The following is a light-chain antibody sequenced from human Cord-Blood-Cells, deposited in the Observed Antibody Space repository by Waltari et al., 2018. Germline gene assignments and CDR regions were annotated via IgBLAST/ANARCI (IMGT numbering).Light chain of an antibody. V-gene: IGKV4-1*01. CDR2: WAS. Sequence: DIVMTQSPDSLAVSLGERATINCKSRQSVLYSSNNKNYLAWYQQKHGQSPKLLIYWASTRESGVPDRFSGSGSGTDFTLTISSLQAEDVAVYYCQQYYSTPFTFGPGTKVDIK. J-gene: IGKJ3*01. CDR1: QSVLYSSNNKNY. CDR3: QQYYSTPFT.